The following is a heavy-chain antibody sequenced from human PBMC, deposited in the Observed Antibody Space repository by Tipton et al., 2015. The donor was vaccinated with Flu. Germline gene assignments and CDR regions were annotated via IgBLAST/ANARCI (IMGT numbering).Heavy chain of an antibody. CDR2: IYYSGST. CDR1: GGSISSYY. CDR3: ARGGSYYYDSSGYSPFDY. V-gene: IGHV4-59*01. Sequence: TLSLTCTVSGGSISSYYWSWIRQPPGKGLEWIGYIYYSGSTNYNPSLKSRVTISVDTSKNQFSLKLSSVTAADTAVYYCARGGSYYYDSSGYSPFDYWGQGTLVTVSS. D-gene: IGHD3-22*01. J-gene: IGHJ4*02.